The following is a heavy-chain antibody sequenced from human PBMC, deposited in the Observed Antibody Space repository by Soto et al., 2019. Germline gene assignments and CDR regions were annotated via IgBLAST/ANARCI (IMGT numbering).Heavy chain of an antibody. J-gene: IGHJ4*02. D-gene: IGHD3-10*01. CDR3: ARGKYYGPGSDYKGSNHLDY. Sequence: QVQLVESGGGLVKPGGSLRLSCAASGFTFSDSYMSWIRQAPGKGLEWVSYISSSGSTIYYADSVKGRFTISRGNAKNALYLQMNSLRAEDRAVYYGARGKYYGPGSDYKGSNHLDYWGQGTLVTVSS. CDR2: ISSSGSTI. CDR1: GFTFSDSY. V-gene: IGHV3-11*01.